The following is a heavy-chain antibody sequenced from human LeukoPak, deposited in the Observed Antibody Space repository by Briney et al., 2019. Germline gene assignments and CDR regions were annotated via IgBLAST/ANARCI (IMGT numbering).Heavy chain of an antibody. V-gene: IGHV4-39*01. CDR3: ASRAGSSDRNGMDV. D-gene: IGHD6-6*01. CDR1: GGSISSYY. Sequence: SETLSLTCTVSGGSISSYYWGWIRQPPGKGLEWIGSIYYSGSTYYNPSLKSRVTISVDTSKNQFSLKLSSVTAADTAVYYCASRAGSSDRNGMDVWGQGTTVTVSS. CDR2: IYYSGST. J-gene: IGHJ6*02.